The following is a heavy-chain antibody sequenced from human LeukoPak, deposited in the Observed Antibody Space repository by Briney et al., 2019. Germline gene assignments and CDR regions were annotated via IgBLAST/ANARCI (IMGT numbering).Heavy chain of an antibody. CDR1: GFSFSTYW. J-gene: IGHJ4*02. V-gene: IGHV3-7*04. Sequence: GGSLRLSCTASGFSFSTYWMNWVRQAPGKGLEWVANIKHDGSVKYYVDSVKGRFTISRDNAMQSLYLQMNSLRAEDTAVYYCAGGVSYWGRGTLVTVSS. CDR2: IKHDGSVK. CDR3: AGGVSY.